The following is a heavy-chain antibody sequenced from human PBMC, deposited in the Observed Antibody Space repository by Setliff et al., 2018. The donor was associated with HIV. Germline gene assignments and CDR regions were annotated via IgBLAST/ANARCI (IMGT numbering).Heavy chain of an antibody. J-gene: IGHJ6*02. CDR3: ARRPAGAMAGGYGMDV. V-gene: IGHV4-38-2*01. CDR2: IYHSGST. D-gene: IGHD2-8*01. CDR1: NYSISSAYY. Sequence: SETLSLTCAVANYSISSAYYWGWIRHPPGKGLEWIGSIYHSGSTYYNPSLKSRVTISVDTSKNQFSLKLSSVTAADTAVYYCARRPAGAMAGGYGMDVWGQGTTVTVSS.